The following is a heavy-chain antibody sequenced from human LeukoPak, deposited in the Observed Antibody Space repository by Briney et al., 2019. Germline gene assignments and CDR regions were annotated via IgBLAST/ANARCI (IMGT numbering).Heavy chain of an antibody. V-gene: IGHV4-61*01. D-gene: IGHD3-10*01. CDR3: ARGFGDWGLSWFDP. J-gene: IGHJ5*02. Sequence: SETLSLTCTVSGGSLSSGSYYWSWIRQPPGKGLEWIVYIYYSGSAKYNPSLKSRVTISVDTSENQFSLKLTSVTAADTAVYYCARGFGDWGLSWFDPWGQGTLVTVSS. CDR2: IYYSGSA. CDR1: GGSLSSGSYY.